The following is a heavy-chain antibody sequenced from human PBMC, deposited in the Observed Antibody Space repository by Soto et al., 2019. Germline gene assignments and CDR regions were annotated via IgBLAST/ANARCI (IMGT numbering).Heavy chain of an antibody. D-gene: IGHD2-21*02. V-gene: IGHV4-59*01. CDR1: GAFISRYY. CDR3: ARDLWGCGVDCYPLDV. Sequence: SETLSLTFTFSGAFISRYYWSCNRQSPGKGMEWIGYLYNTGSTIYTPSLKSRVTISVDTSKNQFSLKMNSVTAADTAVYYCARDLWGCGVDCYPLDVWGQGTTVT. CDR2: LYNTGST. J-gene: IGHJ6*02.